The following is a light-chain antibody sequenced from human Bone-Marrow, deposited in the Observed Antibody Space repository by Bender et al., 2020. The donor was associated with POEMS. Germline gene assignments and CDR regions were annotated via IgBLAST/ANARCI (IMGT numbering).Light chain of an antibody. V-gene: IGLV2-14*02. CDR2: EVT. J-gene: IGLJ3*02. Sequence: QSALTQPASVSGSPGQSITISCTGTSSDVGSYNLVSWYQQHPGKAPKLMIYEVTKRPSGVSNRFSGSKSGNTASLTISGLQAEDEADYYCCSYTSSGTNVVFGGGTKLTVL. CDR1: SSDVGSYNL. CDR3: CSYTSSGTNVV.